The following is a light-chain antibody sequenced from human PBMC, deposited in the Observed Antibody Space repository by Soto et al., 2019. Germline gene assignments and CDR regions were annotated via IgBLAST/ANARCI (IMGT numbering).Light chain of an antibody. Sequence: EIVMTQSPATLSVSPGERATLACRASQSVRNNLAWYQQQPGQAPRLLIYGASTRATGIPARFSGSGSGTEFTLTISDLQSEDSAVYFCQQYKNWPPIPFGQGTRLEIK. CDR2: GAS. CDR3: QQYKNWPPIP. J-gene: IGKJ5*01. V-gene: IGKV3-15*01. CDR1: QSVRNN.